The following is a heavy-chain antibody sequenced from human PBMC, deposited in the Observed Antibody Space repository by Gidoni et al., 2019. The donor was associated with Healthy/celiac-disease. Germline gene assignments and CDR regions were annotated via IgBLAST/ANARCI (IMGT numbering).Heavy chain of an antibody. D-gene: IGHD3-22*01. CDR3: TTSSRVVTKTKTHDY. CDR1: GCTYGNAG. Sequence: EVQLVEAGGGLVMPGGTRRRPGAAAGCTYGNAGMNWGLQAPGKGREWFGRIKSITDGGTTYYAAPVKGRFTISSYDSKNTLYLQLNSLKPEDTAVYYFTTSSRVVTKTKTHDYWGQGTLVTVSS. V-gene: IGHV3-15*07. J-gene: IGHJ4*02. CDR2: IKSITDGGTT.